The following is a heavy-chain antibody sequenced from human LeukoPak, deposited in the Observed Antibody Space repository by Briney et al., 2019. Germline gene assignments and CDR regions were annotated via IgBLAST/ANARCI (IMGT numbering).Heavy chain of an antibody. J-gene: IGHJ4*02. CDR2: IRYDGNNK. V-gene: IGHV3-30*02. CDR3: AKGLPVGHIVVVID. Sequence: PGGSLRLSCAASGFTFSSYGMHWVRQAPGKGLEWVAFIRYDGNNKYYADSVKGRFTISRDNSKNTLYLQMNSLRAEDTAVYYCAKGLPVGHIVVVIDWGQGTLVTVSS. D-gene: IGHD2-21*01. CDR1: GFTFSSYG.